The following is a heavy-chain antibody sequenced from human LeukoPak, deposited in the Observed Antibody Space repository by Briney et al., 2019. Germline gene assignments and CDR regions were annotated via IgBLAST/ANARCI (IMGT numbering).Heavy chain of an antibody. D-gene: IGHD6-19*01. J-gene: IGHJ4*02. Sequence: GGSLRLSCAASGFTFSNYWMSWVRQAPGKGLEWVANIKQDGSEKYYVDSVKGRFTISRDNAKNSLYLQMNSLRAEDTAVYYCAMLEQWLTPYWGQGTLVTVSS. CDR1: GFTFSNYW. CDR3: AMLEQWLTPY. V-gene: IGHV3-7*01. CDR2: IKQDGSEK.